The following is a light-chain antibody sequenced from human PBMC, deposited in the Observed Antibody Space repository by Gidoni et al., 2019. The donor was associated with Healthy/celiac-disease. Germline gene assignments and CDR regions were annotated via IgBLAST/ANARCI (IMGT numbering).Light chain of an antibody. Sequence: EIVLTSSPGTLSLSPGERDTLSCRASQSVSSSYLAWDPQKPGQAPRLLIYGASSRATGIPDRFSGSGSGTDFTLTISRLEPEDFAVYYCQQYGSTPKYTFGQGTKLEIK. V-gene: IGKV3-20*01. CDR2: GAS. CDR3: QQYGSTPKYT. J-gene: IGKJ2*01. CDR1: QSVSSSY.